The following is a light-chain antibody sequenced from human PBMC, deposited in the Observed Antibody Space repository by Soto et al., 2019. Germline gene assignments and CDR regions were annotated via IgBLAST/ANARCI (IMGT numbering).Light chain of an antibody. CDR1: QSVSSGH. CDR3: QQYVSSPRT. V-gene: IGKV3-20*01. Sequence: EIVLTQSPGTLSLSPGERASLSCRASQSVSSGHLAWYQQKPGQAPRLLIYGASSRATGIPDRFSGSESGTDFTLTISRLEPEDFAVYYCQQYVSSPRTFGQGTKVDIK. J-gene: IGKJ1*01. CDR2: GAS.